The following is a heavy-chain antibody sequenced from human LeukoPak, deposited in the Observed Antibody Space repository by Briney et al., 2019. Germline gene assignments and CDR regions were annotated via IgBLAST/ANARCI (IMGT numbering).Heavy chain of an antibody. CDR3: ARAYTSIDAFDI. Sequence: SETLSLTCTVSGGSISSYYWSWIRQPPGKGLEWIGYIYYSGSTNYNPSLKSRVTISVDTSKNQFSLKLSSVTAADTAVYYCARAYTSIDAFDIWGQGTMVTVSS. J-gene: IGHJ3*02. V-gene: IGHV4-59*01. CDR1: GGSISSYY. D-gene: IGHD2-2*02. CDR2: IYYSGST.